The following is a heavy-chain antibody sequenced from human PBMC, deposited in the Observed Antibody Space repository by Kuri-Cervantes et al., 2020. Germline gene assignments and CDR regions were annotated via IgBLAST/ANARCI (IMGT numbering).Heavy chain of an antibody. J-gene: IGHJ4*02. Sequence: ASVKVSCKASGYTFTSYGISRVRQAPGQGLEWMGWISAYNGNTNYAQKLQGRVTMTTDTSTSTAYMELRSLRSDDTAVYYCARWGPTVTTGGADYWGQGTLVTVSS. CDR3: ARWGPTVTTGGADY. V-gene: IGHV1-18*01. CDR1: GYTFTSYG. D-gene: IGHD4-17*01. CDR2: ISAYNGNT.